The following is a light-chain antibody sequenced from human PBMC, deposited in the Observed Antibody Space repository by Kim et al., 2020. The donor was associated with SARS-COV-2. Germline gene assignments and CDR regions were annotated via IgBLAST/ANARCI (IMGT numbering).Light chain of an antibody. J-gene: IGLJ2*01. V-gene: IGLV3-19*01. CDR2: GKN. Sequence: LGQTVMITCQGDSLRNYYASWYQQKPGQAPVLVIYGKNNRPSGIPDRFSGSNSGNTASLTITGAQAEDEADYYCNSRDSSGNHVLFGGGTQLTVL. CDR1: SLRNYY. CDR3: NSRDSSGNHVL.